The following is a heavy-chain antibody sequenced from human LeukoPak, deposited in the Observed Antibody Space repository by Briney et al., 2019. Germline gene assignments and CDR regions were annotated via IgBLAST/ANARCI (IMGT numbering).Heavy chain of an antibody. CDR3: ARLRGSNYYDIMDV. D-gene: IGHD3-22*01. V-gene: IGHV3-48*04. Sequence: GGSLRLSCAASGFTFSTYNMNWVRQAPGKGLEWVSYISSSGSTVYYAASVKGRFTISRDNAKNSLYLQMNSLRAEDTAVYYCARLRGSNYYDIMDVWGQGTTATVSS. J-gene: IGHJ6*02. CDR1: GFTFSTYN. CDR2: ISSSGSTV.